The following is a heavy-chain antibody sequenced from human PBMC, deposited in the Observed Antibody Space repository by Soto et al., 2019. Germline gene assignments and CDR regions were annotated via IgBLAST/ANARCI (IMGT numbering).Heavy chain of an antibody. V-gene: IGHV1-69*02. J-gene: IGHJ6*03. CDR3: ASAVWVTDGGMNYYYYDMDV. CDR1: GGTLSSYT. Sequence: QVQLVQSGAEVQKPGSSLRVSCEASGGTLSSYTFNWVRQAPGQGLEWMGRIIPVLNITNYEQNFPGIVTITADNATSTVDMELSSLRSAASAIYYCASAVWVTDGGMNYYYYDMDVWGKGSKVTVSS. D-gene: IGHD2-21*02. CDR2: IIPVLNIT.